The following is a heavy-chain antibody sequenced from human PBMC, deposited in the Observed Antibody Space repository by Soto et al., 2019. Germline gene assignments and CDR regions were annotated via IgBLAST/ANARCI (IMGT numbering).Heavy chain of an antibody. CDR3: ARDVADCSSTSCRSDAFDI. CDR2: ISSSSSYI. Sequence: GESLKISCAASGFTFSSYSMNWVRQAPGKGLEWVSSISSSSSYIYYADSVKGRFTISRDNAKNSLYLQMNSLRAEDTAVYYCARDVADCSSTSCRSDAFDIWGQGTMVTVSS. V-gene: IGHV3-21*01. D-gene: IGHD2-2*01. J-gene: IGHJ3*02. CDR1: GFTFSSYS.